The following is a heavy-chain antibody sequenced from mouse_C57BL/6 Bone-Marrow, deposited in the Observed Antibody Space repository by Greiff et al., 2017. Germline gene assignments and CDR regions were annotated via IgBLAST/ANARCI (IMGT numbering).Heavy chain of an antibody. CDR1: GYAFSSSW. J-gene: IGHJ2*01. CDR3: ARERLAGVYY. CDR2: IYPGDGDT. V-gene: IGHV1-82*01. Sequence: VQLQQSGPELVKPGASVKISCKASGYAFSSSWMNWVKQRPGKGLEWIGRIYPGDGDTNYNGKFKGKATLTADKSTSTAYMQLSNLTSEDSAVYFCARERLAGVYYWGQGTTLTVSS. D-gene: IGHD2-13*01.